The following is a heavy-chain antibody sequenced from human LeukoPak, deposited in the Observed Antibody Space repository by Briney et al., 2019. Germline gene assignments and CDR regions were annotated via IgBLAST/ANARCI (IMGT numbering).Heavy chain of an antibody. D-gene: IGHD1-1*01. J-gene: IGHJ6*02. CDR2: ISYDGSNK. CDR3: ARVGTGGMDV. CDR1: GGTFSSYA. Sequence: SCKASGGTFSSYAMHWVRQAPGKGLEWVAVISYDGSNKYYADSVKGRFTISRDNSKNTLYLQMNSLRAEDTAVYYCARVGTGGMDVWGQGTTVTVSS. V-gene: IGHV3-30-3*01.